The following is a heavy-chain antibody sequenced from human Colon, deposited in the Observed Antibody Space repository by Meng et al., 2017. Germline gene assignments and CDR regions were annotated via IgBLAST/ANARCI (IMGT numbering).Heavy chain of an antibody. V-gene: IGHV3-21*01. J-gene: IGHJ3*02. Sequence: GGSLRLSCAASGFTFSSYSMNWVRQAPGKGLEWVSSISSSSSYIYYADSVKGRFTISRDNAKNSLYLQMNSLRAEDTAVYYCARDRTGMYTAWWGLAFDAFDIWGQGTMVTVSS. CDR2: ISSSSSYI. D-gene: IGHD2-8*02. CDR1: GFTFSSYS. CDR3: ARDRTGMYTAWWGLAFDAFDI.